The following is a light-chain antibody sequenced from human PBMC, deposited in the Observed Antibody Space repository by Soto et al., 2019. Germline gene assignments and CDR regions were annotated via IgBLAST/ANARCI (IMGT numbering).Light chain of an antibody. J-gene: IGLJ2*01. CDR1: SAHSLFA. Sequence: QPVLTQSPSASASLGASVKLTCTLSSAHSLFAIAWHQQQPDKGPRFLMKLNNDGSHTKGDGIPDRFSGSSSGAERYLTISSLQSEDEADYYCQTRGSGIIFGGGTKLTVL. CDR2: LNNDGSH. V-gene: IGLV4-69*01. CDR3: QTRGSGII.